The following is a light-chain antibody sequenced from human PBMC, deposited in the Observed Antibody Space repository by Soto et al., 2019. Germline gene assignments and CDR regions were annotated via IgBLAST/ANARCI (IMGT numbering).Light chain of an antibody. CDR1: SGDIGGYDY. Sequence: QSARAQPPSASWSPGQSVTISCTGTSGDIGGYDYVSWYQQHPGKAPKLMIYEVTKRPLGVPDRFSGSKSGNTASLTVSGLQAEDEADYYCSSYAGSNNPYVFGTGTKVTVL. J-gene: IGLJ1*01. V-gene: IGLV2-8*01. CDR3: SSYAGSNNPYV. CDR2: EVT.